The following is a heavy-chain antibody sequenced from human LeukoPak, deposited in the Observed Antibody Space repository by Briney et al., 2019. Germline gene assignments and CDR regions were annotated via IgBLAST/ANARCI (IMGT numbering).Heavy chain of an antibody. CDR1: GGSISSYY. D-gene: IGHD4-17*01. V-gene: IGHV4-59*01. J-gene: IGHJ4*02. Sequence: SETLSLTCTVAGGSISSYYWSWIRQPPGKGLEWIAYISDSGSTNYNPSLKSRVTISVETSKNQFSLKLSSVTAADTAVYYCARTTVTTYFDNWGQGTLVTVSS. CDR3: ARTTVTTYFDN. CDR2: ISDSGST.